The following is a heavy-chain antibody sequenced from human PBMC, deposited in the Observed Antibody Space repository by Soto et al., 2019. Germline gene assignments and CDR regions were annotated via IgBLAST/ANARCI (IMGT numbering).Heavy chain of an antibody. J-gene: IGHJ2*01. CDR2: INAATGNT. D-gene: IGHD3-10*01. V-gene: IGHV1-3*01. CDR1: GYTFTAYA. CDR3: ARDAGYYGSGSYYAAYWYFDL. Sequence: ASVKVSCKATGYTFTAYAMHWVRQAPGQRLEWMGWINAATGNTKYSQKFQGWVTITSDTSISTAYMELSRLRSDDTAVYYCARDAGYYGSGSYYAAYWYFDLWGRGTLVTVSS.